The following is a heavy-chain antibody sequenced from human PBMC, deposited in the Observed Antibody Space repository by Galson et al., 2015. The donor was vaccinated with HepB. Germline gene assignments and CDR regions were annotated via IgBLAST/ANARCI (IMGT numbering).Heavy chain of an antibody. CDR2: ISHNSKEI. Sequence: SLRLSCAASGFPFGRHSLNWVRQAPGRGLEWLPYISHNSKEIYYADSVEGRFTVSRDNGKKSLYLQMNSLTSEDTATYYCAKDHFDCSNGVCPHDALDVWGQGTMVTVSS. V-gene: IGHV3-48*01. D-gene: IGHD2-8*01. CDR1: GFPFGRHS. CDR3: AKDHFDCSNGVCPHDALDV. J-gene: IGHJ3*01.